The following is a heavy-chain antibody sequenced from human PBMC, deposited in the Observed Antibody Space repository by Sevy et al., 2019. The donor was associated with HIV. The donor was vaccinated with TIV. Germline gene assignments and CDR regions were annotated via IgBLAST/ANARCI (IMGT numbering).Heavy chain of an antibody. CDR1: GFTFSNYA. Sequence: GGSLRLSCSASGFTFSNYAMHWVRQAPGKGLEHVSAISTDGGSTAYANSVKGRFTSSRYNSKSMLYLQMGDLRVEDSAVYCCVDGLGGRPVGSLNNWGQGTLVTVSS. D-gene: IGHD6-6*01. CDR2: ISTDGGST. CDR3: VDGLGGRPVGSLNN. J-gene: IGHJ4*02. V-gene: IGHV3-64D*06.